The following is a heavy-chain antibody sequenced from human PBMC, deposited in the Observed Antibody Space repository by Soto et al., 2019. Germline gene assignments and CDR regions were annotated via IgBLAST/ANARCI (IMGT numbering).Heavy chain of an antibody. V-gene: IGHV4-59*01. CDR3: ARVPPMYYYGSGSSLGYYYYYGMDV. D-gene: IGHD3-10*01. Sequence: SETLSLTCTVFGGSISSYYWSWIRQPPGKGLEWIGYIYYSGSTNYNPSLKSRVTISVDTSKNQFSLKLSSVTAADTAVYYCARVPPMYYYGSGSSLGYYYYYGMDVWGQGTTVTVSS. J-gene: IGHJ6*02. CDR1: GGSISSYY. CDR2: IYYSGST.